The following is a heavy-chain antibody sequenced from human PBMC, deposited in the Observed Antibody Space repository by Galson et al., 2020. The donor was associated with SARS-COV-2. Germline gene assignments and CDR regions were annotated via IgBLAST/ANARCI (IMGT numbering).Heavy chain of an antibody. V-gene: IGHV4-59*01. D-gene: IGHD3-10*01. Sequence: ASETLSLTCTVSGASISKYFWSWIRQSPGKGLEWIGYIYNFESTTYNPSLKSRVTISMDTSRNQFSLDMYFMTTADAAVYYCAGSAHHDSGDETRVDAFDSWGQGAVVSVSS. CDR3: AGSAHHDSGDETRVDAFDS. CDR2: IYNFEST. J-gene: IGHJ3*01. CDR1: GASISKYF.